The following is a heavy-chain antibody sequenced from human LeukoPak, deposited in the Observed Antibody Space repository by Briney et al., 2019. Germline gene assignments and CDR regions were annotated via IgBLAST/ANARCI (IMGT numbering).Heavy chain of an antibody. J-gene: IGHJ4*02. CDR1: GFTFSSYS. CDR2: ISSSSSYI. D-gene: IGHD6-19*01. V-gene: IGHV3-21*01. Sequence: GGSLRLSCAASGFTFSSYSMNWVRQAPGKGLEWVSSISSSSSYISYADSVKVRFTISRDNAKNSLYLQMNSLRAEDTAVYYCARGGGYSSGWSDYWGQGTLVTVSS. CDR3: ARGGGYSSGWSDY.